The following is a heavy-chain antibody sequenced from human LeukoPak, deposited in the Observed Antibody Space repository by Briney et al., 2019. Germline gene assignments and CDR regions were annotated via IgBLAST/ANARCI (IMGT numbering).Heavy chain of an antibody. Sequence: ASAKVSCKASGYSFSTYGISWVRQAPGQGLEWMGWINVNKGNTNYAQKFQGRITVTTDTSTSTAYMELRSLRSDDTAVYYCARDSDSTGNYLDYFDYWGQGTLVTVSS. CDR3: ARDSDSTGNYLDYFDY. D-gene: IGHD3-22*01. CDR1: GYSFSTYG. J-gene: IGHJ4*02. V-gene: IGHV1-18*01. CDR2: INVNKGNT.